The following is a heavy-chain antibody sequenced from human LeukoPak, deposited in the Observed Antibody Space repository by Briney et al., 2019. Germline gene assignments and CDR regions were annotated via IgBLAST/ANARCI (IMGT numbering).Heavy chain of an antibody. J-gene: IGHJ4*02. CDR2: INSLGTVT. Sequence: PGGSPRLSWSPAGFSFRSYEMYWVRHAPGEGLECVAHINSLGTVTYYRDSVRGRFTISRDNAKNSLYLQMNSLRAEDTAIYYCARVGYWELRPLYLDYWGQGTLVTVTS. CDR1: GFSFRSYE. D-gene: IGHD1-7*01. CDR3: ARVGYWELRPLYLDY. V-gene: IGHV3-48*03.